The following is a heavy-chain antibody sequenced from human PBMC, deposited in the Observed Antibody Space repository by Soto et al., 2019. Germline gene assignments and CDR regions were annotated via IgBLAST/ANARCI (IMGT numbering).Heavy chain of an antibody. CDR3: ARDIRSGYDLEGPPTV. Sequence: TLSLTCTVSGGSISSGGYYWSWIRQHPGKGLEWIGYIYYSGSTYYNPSLKSRVTISVDTSKNQFSLKLSSVTAADTAVYYCARDIRSGYDLEGPPTVWGQGTLVTVSS. CDR1: GGSISSGGYY. J-gene: IGHJ4*02. V-gene: IGHV4-31*03. CDR2: IYYSGST. D-gene: IGHD5-12*01.